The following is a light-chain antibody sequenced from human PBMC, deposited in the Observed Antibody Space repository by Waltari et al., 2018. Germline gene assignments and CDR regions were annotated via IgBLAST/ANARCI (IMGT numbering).Light chain of an antibody. CDR1: STDIGVYNH. V-gene: IGLV2-8*01. CDR2: EFS. J-gene: IGLJ2*01. Sequence: QSALTQPPSASGSPGQSVTISCTGTSTDIGVYNHVSWYQHHPGKAPKPFIYEFSERPSGVPDRFSGSKSGITASLTVFGLQTEDEADYYCASFAGSNTLFGGGTKLTVL. CDR3: ASFAGSNTL.